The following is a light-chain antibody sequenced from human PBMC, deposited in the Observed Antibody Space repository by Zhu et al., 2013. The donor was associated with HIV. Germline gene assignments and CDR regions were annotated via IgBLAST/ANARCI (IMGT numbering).Light chain of an antibody. V-gene: IGKV3-20*01. J-gene: IGKJ1*01. CDR3: QQYVNSRT. CDR2: GAS. CDR1: QSVGSSY. Sequence: EIVLTQSPGTLSLSPGERATLSCRASQSVGSSYLAWYQQKPGQPPRLLIYGASTRATGIPDRFGGSGSGTDFTLTISRLEPEDSAVYFXQQYVNSRTFGQGTKVEIK.